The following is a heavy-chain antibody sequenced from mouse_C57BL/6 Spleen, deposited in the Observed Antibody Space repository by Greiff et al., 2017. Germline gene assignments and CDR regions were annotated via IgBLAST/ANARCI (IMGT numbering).Heavy chain of an antibody. CDR2: IDPSDSGT. Sequence: VQLQQPGAELVRPGSSVKLSCKASGYTFTSYWMHWVKQRPIQGLEWIGNIDPSDSGTHYNQKFKDKATLTVDKSSSTAYMQLSSLTSEDSAVYYCAREGLYAMDYWGQGTSVTVSS. J-gene: IGHJ4*01. CDR3: AREGLYAMDY. V-gene: IGHV1-52*01. CDR1: GYTFTSYW. D-gene: IGHD3-3*01.